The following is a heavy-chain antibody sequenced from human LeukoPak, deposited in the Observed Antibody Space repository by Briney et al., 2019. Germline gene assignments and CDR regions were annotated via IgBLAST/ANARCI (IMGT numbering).Heavy chain of an antibody. V-gene: IGHV3-23*01. CDR1: GFTFSSYA. J-gene: IGHJ5*02. D-gene: IGHD3-10*01. CDR3: ANRALNYYGSGSYWLTFDP. CDR2: ISGSGGST. Sequence: GGSLRLSCAASGFTFSSYAMSWVRQARGKGVEWVSAISGSGGSTYYADSVKGRFTISRDNSKNTLYLQMNSLRAEDTAVYYCANRALNYYGSGSYWLTFDPWGQGTLVTVSS.